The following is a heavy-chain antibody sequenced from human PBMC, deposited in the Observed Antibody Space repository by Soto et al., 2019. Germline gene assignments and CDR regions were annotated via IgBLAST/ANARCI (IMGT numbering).Heavy chain of an antibody. V-gene: IGHV3-23*01. J-gene: IGHJ3*01. D-gene: IGHD6-6*01. CDR1: GFSISSYA. CDR3: AKRPDAFDV. Sequence: EVQLLESGGGLVQPGGSLRLSCAASGFSISSYAMTWVRQAPEKGLEWVSMILGSAGSTYYADSVKGRFTISRDNSRNTLYLQMNSLRVEDTAVYYCAKRPDAFDVWGQGTMVTVSS. CDR2: ILGSAGST.